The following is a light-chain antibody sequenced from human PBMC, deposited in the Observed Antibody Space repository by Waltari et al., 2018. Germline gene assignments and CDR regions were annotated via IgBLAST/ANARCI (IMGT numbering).Light chain of an antibody. J-gene: IGKJ1*01. Sequence: DIVLTQSPDSLAVSLGERATINCKSSQSLFYSSANKRYLSWYQQKPGQPPKLLIYWASTRESGVPDRFSGSGSGTDFTLTISSLQAEDVAVYYCQQYFTTPWTFGQGTKVEIK. CDR1: QSLFYSSANKRY. CDR2: WAS. CDR3: QQYFTTPWT. V-gene: IGKV4-1*01.